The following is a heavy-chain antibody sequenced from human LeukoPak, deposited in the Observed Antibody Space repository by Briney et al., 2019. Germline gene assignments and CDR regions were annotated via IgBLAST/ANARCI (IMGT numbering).Heavy chain of an antibody. V-gene: IGHV4-30-2*01. CDR2: IYHSGST. CDR3: ARVYCSGGSCYSGVEYNWFDP. D-gene: IGHD2-15*01. J-gene: IGHJ5*02. Sequence: SQTLSLTCAVSGGSTSSGGYSWSWIRQPPGKGLEWIGYIYHSGSTYYNPSLKSRVTISVDRSKNQFSLKLSSVTAADTAVYYCARVYCSGGSCYSGVEYNWFDPWGQGTLVTVSS. CDR1: GGSTSSGGYS.